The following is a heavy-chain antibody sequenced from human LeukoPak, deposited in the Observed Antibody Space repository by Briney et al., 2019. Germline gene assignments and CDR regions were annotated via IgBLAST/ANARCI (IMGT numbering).Heavy chain of an antibody. CDR1: GLSVSSKY. V-gene: IGHV3-53*01. D-gene: IGHD2-2*01. Sequence: GGSLRLSCAASGLSVSSKYMNWVRQAPGKGLEWVSLLYSGGSTYYADSVKGRFTISRDSSKNTVYLQVNSLRAEDTAVYYCAARDCSTTSCYGGLFDYWGQGTLVTVSS. CDR3: AARDCSTTSCYGGLFDY. J-gene: IGHJ4*02. CDR2: LYSGGST.